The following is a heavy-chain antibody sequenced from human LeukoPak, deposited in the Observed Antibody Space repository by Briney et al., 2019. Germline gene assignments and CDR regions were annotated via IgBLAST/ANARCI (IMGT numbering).Heavy chain of an antibody. CDR2: ISPSGENT. V-gene: IGHV3-23*01. CDR1: GFTFSITG. Sequence: GGSLRLSCAASGFTFSITGMTWVRQAPGKGLEWVSTISPSGENTHYPDSVKGRFTISRDNSKNTLSLEINGLRADDTAVYYCARDAGGAWPFDYWGQGTRVTVSS. J-gene: IGHJ4*02. CDR3: ARDAGGAWPFDY. D-gene: IGHD4-17*01.